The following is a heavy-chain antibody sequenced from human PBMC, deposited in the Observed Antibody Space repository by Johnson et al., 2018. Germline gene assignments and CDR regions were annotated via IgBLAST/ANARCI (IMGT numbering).Heavy chain of an antibody. CDR2: INHSGST. V-gene: IGHV4-34*01. D-gene: IGHD3-10*01. CDR1: GGSFSGYY. CDR3: ARYEDVLLWFGESLNAFDI. J-gene: IGHJ3*02. Sequence: QVQLQQWGAGLLKPSETLSLTCAVYGGSFSGYYWSWIRQPPGKGLEWIGEINHSGSTNYNPSLKSRVTISVDTSTNQFSLKLSSVTAADTAVYYCARYEDVLLWFGESLNAFDIWGQGTMVTVSS.